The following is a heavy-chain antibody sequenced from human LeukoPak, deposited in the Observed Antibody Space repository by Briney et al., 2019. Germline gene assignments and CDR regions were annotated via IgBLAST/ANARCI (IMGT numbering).Heavy chain of an antibody. J-gene: IGHJ4*02. CDR3: AEIQYYDSSGYLDY. CDR1: GFTFSSYG. D-gene: IGHD3-22*01. Sequence: GGSLRLSCSASGFTFSSYGMHWVREAPAKGLEWVAVVSHDGSNKDYADSVKGRFTISRDNSKNTLYLQMNSLRAEDSAVYYCAEIQYYDSSGYLDYRGQGTLVTVSS. CDR2: VSHDGSNK. V-gene: IGHV3-30*18.